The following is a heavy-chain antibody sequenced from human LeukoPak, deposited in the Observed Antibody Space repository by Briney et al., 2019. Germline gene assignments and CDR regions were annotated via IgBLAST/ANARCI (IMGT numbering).Heavy chain of an antibody. J-gene: IGHJ5*02. Sequence: RASVKVSCKASGYTFTSYGISWVRQAPGQGLEWMGWISAYNGNTNYAQKLQGRVTMTTDTSTSTAYMELRSLRSDDTAVYYCAREQWLKQINWFDPWGQGTLVTVSS. D-gene: IGHD6-19*01. V-gene: IGHV1-18*01. CDR2: ISAYNGNT. CDR3: AREQWLKQINWFDP. CDR1: GYTFTSYG.